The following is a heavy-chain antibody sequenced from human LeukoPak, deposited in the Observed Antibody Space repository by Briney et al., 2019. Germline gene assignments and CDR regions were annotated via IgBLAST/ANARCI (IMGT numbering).Heavy chain of an antibody. CDR1: GYTFTSYG. J-gene: IGHJ1*01. D-gene: IGHD2-2*01. CDR3: ARDGRDIVVVPAAQGDFQH. V-gene: IGHV1-18*01. Sequence: ASVKVSCKASGYTFTSYGISWVRQAPGQGLEWMGWISAYNGNTNYAQKLQDRVTMTRNTSISTAYMELSSLRSEDTAVYYCARDGRDIVVVPAAQGDFQHWGQGTLVTVSS. CDR2: ISAYNGNT.